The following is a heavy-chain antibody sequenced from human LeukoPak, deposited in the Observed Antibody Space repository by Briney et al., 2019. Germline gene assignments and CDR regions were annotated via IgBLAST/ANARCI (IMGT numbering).Heavy chain of an antibody. CDR1: GYTPTSYD. D-gene: IGHD6-19*01. J-gene: IGHJ4*02. Sequence: ASVNVSCKASGYTPTSYDINWVRPATGRGLEWVGWMIPNSGNTRYVQKFQGRVTMTKNTSISTPYMELSSLRSEHTAVYYCARGRAVRRGAVAGTFDYWGQGTLVTVSS. V-gene: IGHV1-8*01. CDR2: MIPNSGNT. CDR3: ARGRAVRRGAVAGTFDY.